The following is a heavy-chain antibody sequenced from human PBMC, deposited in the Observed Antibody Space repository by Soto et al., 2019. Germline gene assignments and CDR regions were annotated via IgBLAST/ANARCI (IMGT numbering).Heavy chain of an antibody. CDR1: GYTFTGYY. CDR2: INPNSGGT. V-gene: IGHV1-2*02. Sequence: ASVKVSCKASGYTFTGYYMHWVRQAPGQGLEWMGWINPNSGGTNYAQKFQGRVTMTRDTSISTAYMELSRLRSDDTAVYYCARDRSGQNWFDPCGQGTLVTVSS. CDR3: ARDRSGQNWFDP. D-gene: IGHD6-19*01. J-gene: IGHJ5*02.